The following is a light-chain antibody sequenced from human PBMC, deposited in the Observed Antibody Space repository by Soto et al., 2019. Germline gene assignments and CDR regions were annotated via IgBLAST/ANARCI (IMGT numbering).Light chain of an antibody. CDR2: AAS. J-gene: IGKJ5*01. V-gene: IGKV1-33*01. Sequence: IQMSQSTSSLSASVGDRVTITCQPRQDIDNYLNWYQQKPGKAPKLLIHAASNLETGVPSRFSGSGSGTDFSFTISSLQPEDLATYYCQQYDSPPTFGQGTRLEI. CDR1: QDIDNY. CDR3: QQYDSPPT.